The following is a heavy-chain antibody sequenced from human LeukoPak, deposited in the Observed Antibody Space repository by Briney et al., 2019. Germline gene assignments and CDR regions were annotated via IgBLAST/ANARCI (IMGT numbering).Heavy chain of an antibody. D-gene: IGHD6-13*01. Sequence: PSETLSLTCTVSGGSISSGGYYWSWIRQHPGKGLEWIGYIYYSGSTYYNPSLKSRVTISVDTSKNQFSLKLSSVTAADTAVYYCARGLSAAAGNRAPFDPWGREPWSPSPQ. CDR1: GGSISSGGYY. CDR2: IYYSGST. J-gene: IGHJ5*02. V-gene: IGHV4-31*03. CDR3: ARGLSAAAGNRAPFDP.